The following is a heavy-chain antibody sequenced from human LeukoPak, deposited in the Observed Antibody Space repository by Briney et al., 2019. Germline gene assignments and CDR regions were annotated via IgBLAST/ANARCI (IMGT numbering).Heavy chain of an antibody. D-gene: IGHD6-19*01. CDR1: GYSFTTFG. CDR3: VRDLGDMAAGVFYDY. Sequence: GASVKVSCKASGYSFTTFGISWVRQAPGQGLEWMGWISAYSTYTGNTNYAQQFQGRVLMTTDTSMSIAYMGLRSLRSDDTAVYYCVRDLGDMAAGVFYDYWGQGTLVTVSS. V-gene: IGHV1-18*01. J-gene: IGHJ4*02. CDR2: ISAYSTYTGNT.